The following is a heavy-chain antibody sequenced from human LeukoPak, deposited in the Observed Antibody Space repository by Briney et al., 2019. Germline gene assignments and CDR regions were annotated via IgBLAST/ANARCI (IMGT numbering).Heavy chain of an antibody. Sequence: ASVKVSCKASGYTFTSYDINWVRQATGQGLEWMGWMNPNSGNTGYAQKFQGRVTITADESTSTAYMELSSLRSEDTAVYYCARDTPHYYDFWSGYYFNWFDPWGQGTLVTVSS. CDR2: MNPNSGNT. CDR1: GYTFTSYD. J-gene: IGHJ5*02. D-gene: IGHD3-3*01. V-gene: IGHV1-8*03. CDR3: ARDTPHYYDFWSGYYFNWFDP.